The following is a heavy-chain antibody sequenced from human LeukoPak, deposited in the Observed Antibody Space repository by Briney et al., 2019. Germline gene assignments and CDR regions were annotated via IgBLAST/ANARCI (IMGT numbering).Heavy chain of an antibody. CDR3: AKHLFDY. CDR1: GFTFSSYG. V-gene: IGHV3-30*18. J-gene: IGHJ4*02. CDR2: ISYDGSNK. Sequence: GGSLRLSCAASGFTFSSYGMHWIRQAPGKGLEWVAVISYDGSNKYYADSVKGRFTISRDNSKNTLYLQMNSLRAEDTAVYYCAKHLFDYWGQGTLVTVSS.